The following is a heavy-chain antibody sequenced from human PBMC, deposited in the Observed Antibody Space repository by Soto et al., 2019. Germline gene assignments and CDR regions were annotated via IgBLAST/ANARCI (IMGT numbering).Heavy chain of an antibody. Sequence: QVQLVESGGGVAQPGRSLRLTCAASGFIFSNYGMHWVRQAPGKGLEWVAVIWYDGSNKYYADSVKGRFTISRDNSKNTLSLQMNSLRVEDTAVYYCARVNLGYHAMDVWGQGTTVTVSS. CDR3: ARVNLGYHAMDV. CDR1: GFIFSNYG. V-gene: IGHV3-33*01. CDR2: IWYDGSNK. J-gene: IGHJ6*02. D-gene: IGHD7-27*01.